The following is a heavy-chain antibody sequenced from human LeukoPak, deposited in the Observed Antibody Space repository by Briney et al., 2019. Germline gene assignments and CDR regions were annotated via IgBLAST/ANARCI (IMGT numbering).Heavy chain of an antibody. CDR3: ARENGSGWFYYFDY. V-gene: IGHV3-66*01. CDR1: GFTVSSNY. CDR2: IYSGGST. Sequence: GGSLRLSCAASGFTVSSNYMSWVRQAPGKGLEWVSVIYSGGSTYYADSVKGRFTISRDNSKNTLCLQMNSLRAEDTAVYYCARENGSGWFYYFDYWGQGTLVTVSS. J-gene: IGHJ4*02. D-gene: IGHD6-19*01.